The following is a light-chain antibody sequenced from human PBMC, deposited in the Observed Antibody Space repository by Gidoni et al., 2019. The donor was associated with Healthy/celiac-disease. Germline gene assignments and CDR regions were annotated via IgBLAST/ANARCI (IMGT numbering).Light chain of an antibody. J-gene: IGKJ4*01. CDR1: QGISSY. Sequence: DIQLTQSPSFLSASVGDRVTITCWASQGISSYLAWYQQKPGKAPKLLIYAASTLQSGVPSRFSGSGSGTECTLTISSLQPEDFATYYCQQRNSYPLTFGGGTKVEIK. V-gene: IGKV1-9*01. CDR3: QQRNSYPLT. CDR2: AAS.